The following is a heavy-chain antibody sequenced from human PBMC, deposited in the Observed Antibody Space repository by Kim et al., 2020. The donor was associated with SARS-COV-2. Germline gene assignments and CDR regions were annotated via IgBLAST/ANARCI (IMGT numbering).Heavy chain of an antibody. CDR1: GYTFTSYA. CDR3: ARANYDFWSGYYTVIYYFDY. V-gene: IGHV7-4-1*02. J-gene: IGHJ4*02. CDR2: INTNNGNP. Sequence: ASVKVSCKASGYTFTSYAMNWVRQAPGQGLEWMGWINTNNGNPTYAQGFTGRFVFSLDTSVSTAYLQISSLKAEDTAVYYCARANYDFWSGYYTVIYYFDYWGQGTLVTVSS. D-gene: IGHD3-3*01.